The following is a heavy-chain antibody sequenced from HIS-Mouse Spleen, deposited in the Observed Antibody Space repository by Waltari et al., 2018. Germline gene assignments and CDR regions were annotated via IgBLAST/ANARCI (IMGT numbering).Heavy chain of an antibody. CDR2: INSDGSST. CDR3: AREDYYDSSGYYLFDY. V-gene: IGHV3-74*01. Sequence: EVQLVESGGGLVKPGGSLRLSCAASGFTFSSYWMHWVRQAPGKGLVWVSRINSDGSSTSYADSVKGRFTISRDNAKNTLYLQMNSLRAEDTAVYYCAREDYYDSSGYYLFDYWGQGTLVTVSS. J-gene: IGHJ4*02. D-gene: IGHD3-22*01. CDR1: GFTFSSYW.